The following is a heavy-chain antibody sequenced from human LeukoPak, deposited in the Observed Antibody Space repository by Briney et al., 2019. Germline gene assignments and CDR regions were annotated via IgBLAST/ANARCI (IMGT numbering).Heavy chain of an antibody. J-gene: IGHJ6*02. CDR3: GKDTRPLGYCRGGSCSGGMDV. CDR1: GFTFSNYG. D-gene: IGHD2-15*01. Sequence: GGSLRLSCAASGFTFSNYGTHWVRQAPGKGLEWVAVIRYDGSNKYYADSVKGRFTISRDNSKNTLYLEMNSLKAEDTAVYYCGKDTRPLGYCRGGSCSGGMDVWGQGTTVTVSS. V-gene: IGHV3-33*06. CDR2: IRYDGSNK.